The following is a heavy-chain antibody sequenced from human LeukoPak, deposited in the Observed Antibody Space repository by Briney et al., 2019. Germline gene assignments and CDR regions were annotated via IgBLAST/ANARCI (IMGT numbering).Heavy chain of an antibody. CDR3: AKEYSSGWNGIYAFDI. CDR2: IIPIFGTA. V-gene: IGHV1-69*05. CDR1: GGTFSSYA. J-gene: IGHJ3*02. D-gene: IGHD6-19*01. Sequence: SVKVSCKASGGTFSSYAISWVRQAPGQGLEWMGGIIPIFGTANYAQKFQGRVTITTDESTSTAYMELSSLRSEDTAVYYCAKEYSSGWNGIYAFDIWGQGTMVTVSS.